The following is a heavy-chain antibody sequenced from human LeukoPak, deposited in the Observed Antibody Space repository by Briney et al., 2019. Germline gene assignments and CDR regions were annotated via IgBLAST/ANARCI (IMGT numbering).Heavy chain of an antibody. CDR1: GVTLSDYW. CDR3: ARDVGYCSSTSCFRYFDY. J-gene: IGHJ4*02. V-gene: IGHV3-74*01. D-gene: IGHD2-2*01. CDR2: INPDGSIT. Sequence: GGSLRLSCAASGVTLSDYWIHWVRQAPGKGLAWVARINPDGSITNYADSVKGRITISRDNAKDTLYLQMNSLRAEDTAVYYCARDVGYCSSTSCFRYFDYWGQGTLVTVSS.